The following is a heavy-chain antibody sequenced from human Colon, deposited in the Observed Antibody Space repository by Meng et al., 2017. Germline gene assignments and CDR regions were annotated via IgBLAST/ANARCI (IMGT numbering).Heavy chain of an antibody. CDR2: IAHTGRT. CDR1: GASISTTIW. V-gene: IGHV4-4*02. D-gene: IGHD1/OR15-1a*01. Sequence: QMQLRESGPGLVKPSGTLSVSCAVSGASISTTIWWTWFRQSPGKGLEWIGEIAHTGRTNYNRSLKSRVSISMDKSKNHFSLNVTSVTAADTAVYYCGTTDINYCPIHYWGQGTLVTVSS. J-gene: IGHJ4*02. CDR3: GTTDINYCPIHY.